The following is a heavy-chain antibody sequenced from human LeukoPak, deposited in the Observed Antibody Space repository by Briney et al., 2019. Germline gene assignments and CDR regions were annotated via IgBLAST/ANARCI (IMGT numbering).Heavy chain of an antibody. CDR2: ISYDGSNK. V-gene: IGHV3-30*04. CDR1: GFTFSSYA. D-gene: IGHD2-21*02. Sequence: WGSLRLSCAASGFTFSSYAMHWVRQAPGKGLEWVAVISYDGSNKYYADSVKGRFTISRDNSKNTLYLQMNSLRAEDTAVYYCARGTHIVVVTGGFDYWGQGTLVTVSS. J-gene: IGHJ4*02. CDR3: ARGTHIVVVTGGFDY.